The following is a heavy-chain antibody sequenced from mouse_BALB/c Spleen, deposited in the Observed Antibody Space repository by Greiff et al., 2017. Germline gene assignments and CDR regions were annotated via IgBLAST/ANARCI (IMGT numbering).Heavy chain of an antibody. Sequence: QVQLKQPGAELVKPGASVKLSCKASGYTFTSYWMHWVKQRPGQGLEWIGEINPSNGRTNYNEKFKSKATLTVDKSSSTAYMQLSSLTSEDSAVYYCARNYDGYYDYAMDYWGQGTSVTVSS. CDR3: ARNYDGYYDYAMDY. CDR2: INPSNGRT. J-gene: IGHJ4*01. D-gene: IGHD2-3*01. V-gene: IGHV1S81*02. CDR1: GYTFTSYW.